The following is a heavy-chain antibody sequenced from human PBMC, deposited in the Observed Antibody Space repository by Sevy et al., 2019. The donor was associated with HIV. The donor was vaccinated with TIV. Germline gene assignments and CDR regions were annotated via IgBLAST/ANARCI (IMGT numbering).Heavy chain of an antibody. D-gene: IGHD6-13*01. CDR2: INLDGSMK. CDR3: ARSIAATGPDY. J-gene: IGHJ4*02. Sequence: GGSLRLSCAASGFTFSSYWMSWVRQAPGKGLEWVANINLDGSMKYYVDSVKGRFTVSRDNAKNSLSLQMNSLRAEDTAVYCCARSIAATGPDYWGQGTLVTVSS. V-gene: IGHV3-7*01. CDR1: GFTFSSYW.